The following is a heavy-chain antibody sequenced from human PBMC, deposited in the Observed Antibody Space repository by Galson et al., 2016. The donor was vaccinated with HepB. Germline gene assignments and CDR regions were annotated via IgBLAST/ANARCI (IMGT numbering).Heavy chain of an antibody. Sequence: SLRLSCAASGFNFSTYWMTWVRQAPGKGLEWVANIKQDGSERYYVDSVKGRFTISRDNANNALYLQRNSLRAEDTAVYYCARDGYGYWGRGTLVTVSS. CDR1: GFNFSTYW. J-gene: IGHJ4*02. D-gene: IGHD5-12*01. V-gene: IGHV3-7*01. CDR2: IKQDGSER. CDR3: ARDGYGY.